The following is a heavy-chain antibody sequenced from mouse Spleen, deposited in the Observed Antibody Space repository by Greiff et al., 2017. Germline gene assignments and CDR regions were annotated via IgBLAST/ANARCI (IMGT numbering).Heavy chain of an antibody. CDR2: ISSGSSTI. V-gene: IGHV5-17*01. CDR1: GFTFSDYG. D-gene: IGHD4-1*01. J-gene: IGHJ2*01. CDR3: AREGLGDYFDY. Sequence: EVKVVESGGGLVKPGGSLKLSCAASGFTFSDYGMHWVRQAPETGLEWVAYISSGSSTIYYADTVKGRFTISRDNAKNTLFLQMTSLRSEDTAMYYCAREGLGDYFDYWGQGTTLTVSS.